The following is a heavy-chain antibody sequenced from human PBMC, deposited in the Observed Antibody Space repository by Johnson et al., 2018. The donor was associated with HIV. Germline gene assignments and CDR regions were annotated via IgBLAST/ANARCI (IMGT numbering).Heavy chain of an antibody. CDR1: GFTFSRYW. CDR2: ISYDGSNK. J-gene: IGHJ3*02. V-gene: IGHV3-30*18. D-gene: IGHD4-17*01. CDR3: AKLPVLYGDFDDAFNI. Sequence: QEQLVESGGGLVQPGGSLRLSCAASGFTFSRYWMHWVRQAPGKGLVWVAVISYDGSNKYYADSVKGRFTISRDNSKNTLYLQMNSLRAEDTAVYYCAKLPVLYGDFDDAFNIWGQGTMVTVSS.